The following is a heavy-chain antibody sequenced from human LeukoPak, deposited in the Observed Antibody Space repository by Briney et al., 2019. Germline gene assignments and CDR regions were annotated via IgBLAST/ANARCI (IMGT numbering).Heavy chain of an antibody. V-gene: IGHV3-23*01. CDR2: ISGSGGST. Sequence: GGSLRLSCAASGFTFSSYAMSWVRQAPGKGLEWVSAISGSGGSTYYADSVTGRFTISRDNSKNTLYLQMNSLRAEDTAVYYCAKAYCGGDCYSDYYYYMDVWGKGTTVTVSS. D-gene: IGHD2-21*02. CDR3: AKAYCGGDCYSDYYYYMDV. J-gene: IGHJ6*03. CDR1: GFTFSSYA.